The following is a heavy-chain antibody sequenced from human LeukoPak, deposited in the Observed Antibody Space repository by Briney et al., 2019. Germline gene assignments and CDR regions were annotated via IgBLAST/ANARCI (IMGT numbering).Heavy chain of an antibody. CDR1: GFTFSTYG. V-gene: IGHV3-30*02. D-gene: IGHD3-16*01. Sequence: GGSLRLSCAASGFTFSTYGMHWVRQAPGKGLEWVAFIGHDGTKIYYADSVQGRFTISRDNSKNTLYLEVNSLSGEDTALYYCAKDHVTWGNRYFDHWGQGTLGTVSS. CDR3: AKDHVTWGNRYFDH. CDR2: IGHDGTKI. J-gene: IGHJ4*02.